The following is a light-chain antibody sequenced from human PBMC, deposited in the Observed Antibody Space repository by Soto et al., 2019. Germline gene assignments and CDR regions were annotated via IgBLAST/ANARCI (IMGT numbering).Light chain of an antibody. V-gene: IGKV3-11*01. J-gene: IGKJ4*01. CDR3: QQRSSWPLT. Sequence: EIVLTQSPDTLSVSPGERATLSCRASQTVGSNLAWHQQKPGQAPRLLIYGASTRASDTPARFSASGSGTDFTLTISSLEPEDFAVYYCQQRSSWPLTFGGGTKVDI. CDR2: GAS. CDR1: QTVGSN.